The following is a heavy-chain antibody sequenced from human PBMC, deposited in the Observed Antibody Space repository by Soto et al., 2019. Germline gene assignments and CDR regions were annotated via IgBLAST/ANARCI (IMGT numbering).Heavy chain of an antibody. CDR2: IIPVFGTA. Sequence: SVKVSCKASGGTFSSDAFNWVRQAPGQGLEWMGGIIPVFGTASYSQKFQDRVTITAGTSASTAYMELSSLRSEDTAVYYCARDLGGWPDYWGQGTLVTSPQ. V-gene: IGHV1-69*06. D-gene: IGHD6-19*01. CDR3: ARDLGGWPDY. CDR1: GGTFSSDA. J-gene: IGHJ4*02.